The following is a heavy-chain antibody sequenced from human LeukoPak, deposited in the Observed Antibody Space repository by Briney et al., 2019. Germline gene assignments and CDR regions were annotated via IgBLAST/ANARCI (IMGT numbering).Heavy chain of an antibody. D-gene: IGHD6-19*01. CDR2: ISSSSSYI. V-gene: IGHV3-21*01. Sequence: GGSLRLSCAASGFTFSSYEMNWVRQAPGKGLEWVSSISSSSSYIYYSDSLKGRFTISRDNAKNSLYLQMNSLRAEDTAVYYCARDLGVAGTVWFDPWGQGTLVTVSS. CDR3: ARDLGVAGTVWFDP. J-gene: IGHJ5*02. CDR1: GFTFSSYE.